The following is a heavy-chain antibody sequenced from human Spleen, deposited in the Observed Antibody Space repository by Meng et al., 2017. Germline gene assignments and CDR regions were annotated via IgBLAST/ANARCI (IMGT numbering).Heavy chain of an antibody. CDR2: ISGSGTST. CDR1: GFTFSSYA. Sequence: GGSLRLSCAASGFTFSSYAMNWVRQAPGKGLEWVSGISGSGTSTYYADSVKGRFTISRDNSKNTLYLQMDSLRAEDTAVYYCARDLGGIFAYWGQGALVTVSS. CDR3: ARDLGGIFAY. J-gene: IGHJ4*02. D-gene: IGHD6-13*01. V-gene: IGHV3-23*01.